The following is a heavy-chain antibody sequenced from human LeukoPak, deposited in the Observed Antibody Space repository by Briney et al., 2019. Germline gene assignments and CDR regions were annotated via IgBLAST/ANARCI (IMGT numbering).Heavy chain of an antibody. CDR3: AREDEYYYGSGSYKYDY. V-gene: IGHV3-7*01. J-gene: IGHJ4*02. D-gene: IGHD3-10*01. CDR1: GFTFSSYW. Sequence: GGSLRLSCAGSGFTFSSYWMSWVRQAPGKGLEWVANIKQEGSEKYYVDSVKGRFTISRDNAKNSLYLQMNSLRAEDTAVYYCAREDEYYYGSGSYKYDYWGQGTLVTVSS. CDR2: IKQEGSEK.